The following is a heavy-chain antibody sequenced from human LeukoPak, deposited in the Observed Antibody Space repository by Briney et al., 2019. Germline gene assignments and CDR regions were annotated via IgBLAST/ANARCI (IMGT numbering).Heavy chain of an antibody. Sequence: GGSLRLSCAASGFTFSSYAMSWVRQAPGKGLEWGSDISGSGGSTYYADSVKGGFTISRDNSKNTLYLQMNTLRAEDTAVYYCARRVVVTVNYAFDIWGQGTMVTVSS. CDR3: ARRVVVTVNYAFDI. CDR1: GFTFSSYA. D-gene: IGHD2-21*02. CDR2: ISGSGGST. J-gene: IGHJ3*02. V-gene: IGHV3-23*01.